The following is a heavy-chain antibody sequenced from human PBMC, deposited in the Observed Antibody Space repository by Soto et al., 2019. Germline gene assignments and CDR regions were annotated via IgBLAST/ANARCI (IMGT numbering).Heavy chain of an antibody. J-gene: IGHJ4*02. Sequence: SETLSLTFHVSGGSIDNSHSFWDCGRKPPGRGLEFCGSVYYSGCTYYTPCLKSRVTVSVDTSKNKVSLRVRSLTVAETPMYSCVRAVEAATRESDFYSWGQGIRVSVCS. V-gene: IGHV4-39*01. CDR2: VYYSGCT. CDR1: GGSIDNSHSF. CDR3: VRAVEAATRESDFYS. D-gene: IGHD2-15*01.